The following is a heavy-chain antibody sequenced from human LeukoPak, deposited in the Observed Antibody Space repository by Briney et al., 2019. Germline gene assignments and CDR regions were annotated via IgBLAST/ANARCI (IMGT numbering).Heavy chain of an antibody. D-gene: IGHD6-6*01. Sequence: GGSLRLSCAASGFTFSSYAMSWVRQAPGKGLEWVSAISGSGGSTYYADSVKGRFTISRDNSKNTLYLQMNSLRAEDTAVYYCAKYSSSSNDNYGMDVWGQGTMVTVSS. J-gene: IGHJ6*02. V-gene: IGHV3-23*01. CDR2: ISGSGGST. CDR1: GFTFSSYA. CDR3: AKYSSSSNDNYGMDV.